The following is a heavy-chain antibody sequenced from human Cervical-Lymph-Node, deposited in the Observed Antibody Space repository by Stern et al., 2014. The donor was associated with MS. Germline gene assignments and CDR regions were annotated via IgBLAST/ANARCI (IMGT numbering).Heavy chain of an antibody. CDR3: TTGRIGDFVHS. D-gene: IGHD2-21*02. CDR1: GLTPSDAW. V-gene: IGHV3-15*01. J-gene: IGHJ5*02. CDR2: VKSKTDGGTT. Sequence: EVQLVESGGGLVKPDGSLRLSCAASGLTPSDAWMSWVRQAPGKGLEWVGRVKSKTDGGTTDYVAPVKGRFSISRDDSKNTLYLQMNSLKIEDTAVYYCTTGRIGDFVHSWGQGTLVTVSS.